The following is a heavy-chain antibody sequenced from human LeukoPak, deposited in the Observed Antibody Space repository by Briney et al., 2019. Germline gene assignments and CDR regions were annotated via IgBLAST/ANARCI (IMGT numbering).Heavy chain of an antibody. CDR3: ARDHCVSSGCYEDYYYGMDV. V-gene: IGHV1-2*02. Sequence: GASVKVSCKASGYTFTGYYMQWVRQAPGQGLEWMGWINPNSGGTNYAQKFQGRVTMTRDTSISTAYMELSGLRSDDTAVYFCARDHCVSSGCYEDYYYGMDVWGRGTTVTVSS. CDR1: GYTFTGYY. CDR2: INPNSGGT. J-gene: IGHJ6*02. D-gene: IGHD6-25*01.